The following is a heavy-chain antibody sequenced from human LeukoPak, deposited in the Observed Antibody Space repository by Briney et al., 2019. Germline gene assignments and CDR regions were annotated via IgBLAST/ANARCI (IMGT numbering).Heavy chain of an antibody. CDR3: AIDASGRGGGLF. V-gene: IGHV4-38-2*02. J-gene: IGHJ4*02. Sequence: VKPSETLSLTCAVSGYSNSSGYYWGWIRQPPGKGLECIGSIYHSGSTYYNPSLKSRVTISAETTKNQFSLKLTSVTAADTAVYYCAIDASGRGGGLFWGQGTLVTVSS. D-gene: IGHD5-12*01. CDR2: IYHSGST. CDR1: GYSNSSGYY.